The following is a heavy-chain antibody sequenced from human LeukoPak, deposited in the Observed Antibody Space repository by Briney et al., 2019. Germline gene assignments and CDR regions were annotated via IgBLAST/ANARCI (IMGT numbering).Heavy chain of an antibody. J-gene: IGHJ2*01. CDR1: GGSFSGYY. CDR2: INHSGST. V-gene: IGHV4-34*01. CDR3: ARGRSPRKRYFDL. Sequence: PSETLSLTCAVYGGSFSGYYWSWIRQPPGKGLEWIGEINHSGSTNYDPSLKSRVTISVDTSKNQFSLKLSSVTAADTAVYYCARGRSPRKRYFDLWGRGTLVTVSS.